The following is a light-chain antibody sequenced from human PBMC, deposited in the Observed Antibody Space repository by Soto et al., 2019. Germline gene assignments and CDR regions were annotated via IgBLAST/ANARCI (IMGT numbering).Light chain of an antibody. CDR2: DGS. CDR1: QNLHSF. V-gene: IGKV3D-15*01. Sequence: EIVLAKSPDTLAVSPRERVTLSCRASQNLHSFLNWYQQRPGQAPRPLIYDGSKRAAGVPDRISGDGSGTEFILTISSLQSEDFAVYYCQQYSKWPLTFGGGTKVDIK. J-gene: IGKJ4*01. CDR3: QQYSKWPLT.